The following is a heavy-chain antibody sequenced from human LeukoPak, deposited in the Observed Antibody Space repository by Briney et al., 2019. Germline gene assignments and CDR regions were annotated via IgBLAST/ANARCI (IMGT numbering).Heavy chain of an antibody. J-gene: IGHJ4*02. CDR1: GYTFSSYG. CDR3: EKEGEYYDSSGYYNY. D-gene: IGHD3-22*01. V-gene: IGHV1-18*01. Sequence: SGKLSCKASGYTFSSYGTSWVRQSPRQAPERMGWISAYNDNTHYAQKLQGRVTMTTDSSNSTAYQDLRNLRSVNTAANDSEKEGEYYDSSGYYNYWGQGTLVTVSS. CDR2: ISAYNDNT.